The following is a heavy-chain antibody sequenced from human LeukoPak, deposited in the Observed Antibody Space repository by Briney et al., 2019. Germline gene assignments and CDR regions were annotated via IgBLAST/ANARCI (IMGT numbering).Heavy chain of an antibody. D-gene: IGHD2-2*01. CDR1: GFRFSDYY. J-gene: IGHJ3*01. CDR3: ASLGGYCSATSCYDAYDV. Sequence: PGGSLRLSCAASGFRFSDYYMSWVRQAPGKGLEWVSDINFSGTTKSYLGSVEGRFTVSRDNGKNSLYLQMNSLRVEDTAVYYCASLGGYCSATSCYDAYDVWGQGTLVIVSS. CDR2: INFSGTTK. V-gene: IGHV3-11*01.